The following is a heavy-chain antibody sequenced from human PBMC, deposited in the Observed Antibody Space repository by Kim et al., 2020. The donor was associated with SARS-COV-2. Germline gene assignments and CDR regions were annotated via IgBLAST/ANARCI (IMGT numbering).Heavy chain of an antibody. CDR3: ARGPVGDYGLVFDY. V-gene: IGHV4-34*01. J-gene: IGHJ4*02. Sequence: SETLSLTCAVYGGSFSGYYWSWIRQPPGKGLEWIGEINHSGSTNYNPSLKSRVTISVDTSKNQFSLKLSSVTAADTAVYYCARGPVGDYGLVFDYWGQGTLVTVSS. D-gene: IGHD4-17*01. CDR1: GGSFSGYY. CDR2: INHSGST.